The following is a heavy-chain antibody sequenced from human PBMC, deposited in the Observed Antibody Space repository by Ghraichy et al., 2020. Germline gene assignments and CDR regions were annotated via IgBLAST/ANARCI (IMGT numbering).Heavy chain of an antibody. J-gene: IGHJ5*02. CDR1: GFTFSDYY. Sequence: GGSLRLSCAASGFTFSDYYMSWIRQAPGKGLECVSYISSGTSYTNYADSVKGRFTISRDNAKNSLYLQMNSLRAEDTAVYYCARGRGGGFDPWGQGTLVTVSS. D-gene: IGHD3-16*01. CDR2: ISSGTSYT. CDR3: ARGRGGGFDP. V-gene: IGHV3-11*06.